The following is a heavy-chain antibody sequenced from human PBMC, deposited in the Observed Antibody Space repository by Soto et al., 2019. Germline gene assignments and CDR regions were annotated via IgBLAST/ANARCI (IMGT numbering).Heavy chain of an antibody. V-gene: IGHV1-46*01. CDR2: INPSGGTT. CDR1: GYNFTNYY. D-gene: IGHD5-12*01. CDR3: ARDRLEYRTSLGFDP. Sequence: ASVKVSCKASGYNFTNYYIEWVRQTPGQGLEWMGIINPSGGTTTYAQKFQDRVTMTRDTSTNTVYMELSSLRSEDTAVYYCARDRLEYRTSLGFDPWG. J-gene: IGHJ5*02.